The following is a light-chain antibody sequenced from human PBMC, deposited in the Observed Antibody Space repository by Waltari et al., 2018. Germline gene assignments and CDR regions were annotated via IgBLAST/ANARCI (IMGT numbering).Light chain of an antibody. J-gene: IGLJ3*02. CDR2: GNH. V-gene: IGLV1-47*01. Sequence: QSVLTQPPSASGTPGQRVPISCSGSSSHIGRNSVHWYHQPPGTAPKLLIYGNHPRPSGVPDRFSGSKSGTSASLAISGLRSDDEADYYCATWDDSLGGLWVFGGGTKLTVL. CDR3: ATWDDSLGGLWV. CDR1: SSHIGRNS.